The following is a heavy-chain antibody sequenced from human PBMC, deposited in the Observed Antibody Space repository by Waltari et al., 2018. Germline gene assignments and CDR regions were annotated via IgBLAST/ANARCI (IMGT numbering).Heavy chain of an antibody. Sequence: ELQLVESGGGLVKPGGSLRLSCAASGFTFSSYSMNWVRQAPGKGLEWVSSISSSSSYIYYADSVKGRFTISRDNAKNSLYLQMNSLRAEDTAVYYCARDFVVVPAAIYGGAFDIWGQGTMVTVSS. CDR3: ARDFVVVPAAIYGGAFDI. J-gene: IGHJ3*02. D-gene: IGHD2-2*01. CDR1: GFTFSSYS. V-gene: IGHV3-21*01. CDR2: ISSSSSYI.